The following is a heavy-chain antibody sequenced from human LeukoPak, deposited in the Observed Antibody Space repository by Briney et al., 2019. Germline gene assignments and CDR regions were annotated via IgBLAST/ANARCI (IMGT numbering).Heavy chain of an antibody. CDR1: GYTFTSYG. V-gene: IGHV1-18*01. CDR3: ARVMGRYSGYDHIDY. CDR2: ISAYNGNT. D-gene: IGHD5-12*01. J-gene: IGHJ4*02. Sequence: ASVKVSCKASGYTFTSYGISWVRQAPGQGLEWMGWISAYNGNTNYAQKLQGRVTMTTDTSTSTAYMELRSLRSDDTAVYYCARVMGRYSGYDHIDYWGQGTLVTVSS.